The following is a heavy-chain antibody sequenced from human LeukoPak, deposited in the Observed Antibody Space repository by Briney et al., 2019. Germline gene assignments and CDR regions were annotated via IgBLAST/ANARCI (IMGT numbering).Heavy chain of an antibody. CDR1: GGSFSGYY. CDR2: INHSGST. V-gene: IGHV4-34*01. J-gene: IGHJ6*02. Sequence: SETLSLTCAVYGGSFSGYYWSWIRQPPGKGLEWIGEINHSGSTNYNPSLKSRVTISVDTSKNQFSLKLSSVTAADTAVYYCARHSPGHYDFWSGYNPHYYYGMDVWGQGTTVTVSS. D-gene: IGHD3-3*01. CDR3: ARHSPGHYDFWSGYNPHYYYGMDV.